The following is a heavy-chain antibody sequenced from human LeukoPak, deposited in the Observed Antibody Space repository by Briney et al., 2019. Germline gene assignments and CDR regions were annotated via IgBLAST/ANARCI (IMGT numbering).Heavy chain of an antibody. D-gene: IGHD1-1*01. V-gene: IGHV4-39*01. CDR2: IYFSGST. Sequence: SETLSLTCTVSGGSISSSSDYWGWIRQPPGKGLEWIGSIYFSGSTYYNPSLKSRVTISVDTSKNQFSLNLSSVTAADTAVYYCARRGGTYAHRDYWGQGTLVTVSS. CDR3: ARRGGTYAHRDY. CDR1: GGSISSSSDY. J-gene: IGHJ4*02.